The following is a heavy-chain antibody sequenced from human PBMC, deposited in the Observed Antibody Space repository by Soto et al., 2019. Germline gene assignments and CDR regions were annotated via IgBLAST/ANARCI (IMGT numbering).Heavy chain of an antibody. CDR3: ARDPNYGGNAGYFDY. D-gene: IGHD4-17*01. J-gene: IGHJ4*02. CDR1: GDSISSGNW. V-gene: IGHV4-4*02. CDR2: IYHSGST. Sequence: QVQLQGSGPGLVKPSGTLSLTCSVSGDSISSGNWWTWVRQPPGKGLEWIGEIYHSGSTNYSPSLKSRVTISVDKSKNQFSLKLTSVTAADTAVYYCARDPNYGGNAGYFDYWGQGTLVTVSP.